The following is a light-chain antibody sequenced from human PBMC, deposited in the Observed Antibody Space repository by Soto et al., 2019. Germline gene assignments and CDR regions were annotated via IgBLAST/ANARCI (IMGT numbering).Light chain of an antibody. J-gene: IGKJ1*01. CDR1: QTVRRSF. V-gene: IGKV3-20*01. CDR2: GAS. Sequence: EVVLTQSPGTLSLSPGERATLSCRASQTVRRSFVAWYQRRPGQPPSLLIYGASSRVTGIPERFSGSGSGTGFTLTISRLEPEDFAVYYCQQYESSPWTFGQGTKVDIK. CDR3: QQYESSPWT.